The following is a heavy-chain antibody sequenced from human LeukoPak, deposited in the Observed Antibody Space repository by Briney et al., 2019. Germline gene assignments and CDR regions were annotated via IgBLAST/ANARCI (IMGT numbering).Heavy chain of an antibody. V-gene: IGHV3-23*01. D-gene: IGHD2-2*01. CDR3: AKLPILYCSSTSCYL. CDR2: ISGSGGST. CDR1: GFTFSSYA. J-gene: IGHJ4*02. Sequence: GGSLRLSCAASGFTFSSYAMSWVRQAPGKGLEWVSAISGSGGSTYYADSVKGRFTISRDNFKNTLYLQMNSLRAEDTAVYYCAKLPILYCSSTSCYLWGQGTLVTVSS.